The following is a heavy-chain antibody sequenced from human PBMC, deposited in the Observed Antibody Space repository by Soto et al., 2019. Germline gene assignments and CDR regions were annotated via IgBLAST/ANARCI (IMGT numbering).Heavy chain of an antibody. V-gene: IGHV3-74*01. D-gene: IGHD6-13*01. CDR1: GFTVSSYW. CDR3: ASGYSSTWYTAFDI. Sequence: EVQLVESGGDLVQPGGSLRLSCAASGFTVSSYWMHWVRQAPGKCLVWVSRMNTDGSSTNYEDSVKGRFTMSRDNAKNTLFLQMTSLRAEDTAVYYCASGYSSTWYTAFDIWGKGTMVTVSS. CDR2: MNTDGSST. J-gene: IGHJ3*02.